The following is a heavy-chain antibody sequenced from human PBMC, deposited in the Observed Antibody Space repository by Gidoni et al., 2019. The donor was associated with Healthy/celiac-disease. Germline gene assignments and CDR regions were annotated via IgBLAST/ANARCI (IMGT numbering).Heavy chain of an antibody. Sequence: QVQLVESGGGVVQPGRSLRLSCPASGFTLSISGMPWLRQDPGKGLEWVAVIWYDGSNKYYADSVKGRFTISRDNSKNTLYLQMNSLRAEDTAVYYCASARIAVAGTGGWFDPWGQGTLVTVSS. V-gene: IGHV3-33*01. J-gene: IGHJ5*02. CDR2: IWYDGSNK. D-gene: IGHD6-19*01. CDR3: ASARIAVAGTGGWFDP. CDR1: GFTLSISG.